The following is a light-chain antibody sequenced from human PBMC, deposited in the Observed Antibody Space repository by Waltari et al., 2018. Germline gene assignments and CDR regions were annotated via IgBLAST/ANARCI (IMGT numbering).Light chain of an antibody. CDR1: SSDVGGYNY. V-gene: IGLV2-11*01. Sequence: QSALTQPRSVSGSPGQSVTIPCTGTSSDVGGYNYVSWYQPHPGKVPKLMIYDVSKRPPGVPDRFSGSKAGNTASLTSSGLQAEDEADFYCCSYGANYTLIFGGGTKLTVL. CDR2: DVS. CDR3: CSYGANYTLI. J-gene: IGLJ2*01.